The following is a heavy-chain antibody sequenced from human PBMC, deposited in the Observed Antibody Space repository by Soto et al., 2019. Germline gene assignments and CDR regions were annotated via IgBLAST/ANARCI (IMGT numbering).Heavy chain of an antibody. J-gene: IGHJ6*03. V-gene: IGHV4-39*01. CDR2: IYYSGST. CDR1: GGNISSSSYY. CDR3: ARINWNVVDYYYYYMDV. D-gene: IGHD1-1*01. Sequence: SETMSLTCTVSGGNISSSSYYWGWKNKPPGKGLEWIGSIYYSGSTYYNPSLESRVTISVDTSKNQFSLKLSSVTAADTAVYYCARINWNVVDYYYYYMDVWGKGTTVTVSS.